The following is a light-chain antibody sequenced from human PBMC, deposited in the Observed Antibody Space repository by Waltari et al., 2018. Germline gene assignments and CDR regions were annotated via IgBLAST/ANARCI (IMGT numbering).Light chain of an antibody. CDR1: SGHTSNI. Sequence: ASLGASVKLTCTLSSGHTSNIVAWLQQQPEKGPRYLMKVNSDGSHSKGDEIPDRFSGSSSGAERYLTISSLQSEDEADYYCQTGGHGTWVFGGGTKLTVL. J-gene: IGLJ3*02. CDR3: QTGGHGTWV. CDR2: VNSDGSH. V-gene: IGLV4-69*01.